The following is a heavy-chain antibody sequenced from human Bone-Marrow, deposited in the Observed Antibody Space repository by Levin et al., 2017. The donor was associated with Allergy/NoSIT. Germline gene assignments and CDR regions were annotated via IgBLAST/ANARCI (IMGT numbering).Heavy chain of an antibody. V-gene: IGHV4-34*01. J-gene: IGHJ5*02. D-gene: IGHD6-13*01. CDR1: GGSFSGYY. CDR3: ASKDSSSWYVRWFDP. CDR2: INHSGST. Sequence: SETLSLTCAVYGGSFSGYYWSWIRQPPGKGLEWIGEINHSGSTNYNPSLKSRVTISVDTSKNQFSLKLSSVTAADTAVYYCASKDSSSWYVRWFDPWGQGTLVTVSS.